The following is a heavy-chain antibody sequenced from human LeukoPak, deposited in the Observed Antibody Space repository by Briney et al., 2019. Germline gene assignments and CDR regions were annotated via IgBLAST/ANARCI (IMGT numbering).Heavy chain of an antibody. CDR2: INPNSGGT. J-gene: IGHJ4*02. V-gene: IGHV1-2*02. Sequence: ASVKVSCKASGYTFTSYYMHWVRQAPGQGLEWMGWINPNSGGTNYAQKFQGRVTMTRDTSISTAYMELSRLRSDDTAVYYCARVRVGATEISRVFDYWGQGTLVTVSS. CDR3: ARVRVGATEISRVFDY. CDR1: GYTFTSYY. D-gene: IGHD1-26*01.